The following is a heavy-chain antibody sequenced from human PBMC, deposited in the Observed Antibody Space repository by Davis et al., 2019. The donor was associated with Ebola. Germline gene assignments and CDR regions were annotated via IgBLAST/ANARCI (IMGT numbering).Heavy chain of an antibody. CDR1: GVTISSNY. CDR3: ARFNSWGYSWFDP. J-gene: IGHJ5*02. V-gene: IGHV4-59*08. Sequence: SETLSLTCTVSGVTISSNYWSWIRQTPGKGLEWIGDLYYGGKTSYNPSLKSRATISVDTSKKQFSLELTSVSAADTAVYYCARFNSWGYSWFDPWGQGTLVTVSS. CDR2: LYYGGKT. D-gene: IGHD6-13*01.